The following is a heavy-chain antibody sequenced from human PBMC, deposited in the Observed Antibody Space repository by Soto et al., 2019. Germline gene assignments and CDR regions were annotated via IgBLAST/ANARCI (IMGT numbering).Heavy chain of an antibody. CDR2: IYPGDSDT. CDR3: ARQGTVTKDAFDI. Sequence: PGESLKISCKGSGYSFATYWLGWVRQMPGKGLEWMGIIYPGDSDTRYSPSFQGQVTISADKSISTAYLQWSSLKASDTAIYYRARQGTVTKDAFDIWGQGTMVTVSS. D-gene: IGHD4-17*01. V-gene: IGHV5-51*01. J-gene: IGHJ3*02. CDR1: GYSFATYW.